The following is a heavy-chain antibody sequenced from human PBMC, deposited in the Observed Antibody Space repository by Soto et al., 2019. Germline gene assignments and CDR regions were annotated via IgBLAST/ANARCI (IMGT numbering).Heavy chain of an antibody. D-gene: IGHD6-6*01. V-gene: IGHV3-73*01. CDR2: IRSKANSYAT. Sequence: GGSLRLSCAASGFTFSGSAMHWVRQASGKGLEWVGRIRSKANSYATAYAASVKGRFTIYRDDSKNTAYLQMNSLKTEDTAVYYCTRRGSSSYFDYWGQGTLVTVSS. CDR3: TRRGSSSYFDY. CDR1: GFTFSGSA. J-gene: IGHJ4*02.